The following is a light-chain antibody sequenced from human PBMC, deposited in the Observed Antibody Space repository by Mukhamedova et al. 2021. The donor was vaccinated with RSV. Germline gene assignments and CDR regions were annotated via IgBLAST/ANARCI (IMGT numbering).Light chain of an antibody. CDR3: QQYNNWMYS. CDR2: GAS. CDR1: QSVSSN. Sequence: LSCRASQSVSSNLAWYQQKPGQAPRLLIYGASTRATGIPARFSGSGSGTEFTLTISSLQSEDFAVYYCQQYNNWMYSFGQGTKL. V-gene: IGKV3-15*01. J-gene: IGKJ2*03.